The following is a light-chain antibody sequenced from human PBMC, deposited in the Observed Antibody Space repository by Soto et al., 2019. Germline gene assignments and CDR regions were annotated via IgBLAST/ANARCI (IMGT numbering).Light chain of an antibody. CDR3: QVYGSSPKT. CDR1: QNINRY. Sequence: EIVLTQSPATLSLSPGGRATLSCRASQNINRYLAWYHQKPGQPPRLLIYDASTRATGIPARFSGSGSGTDFTLTISSLEPGDFAVYYCQVYGSSPKTFGQGTKVDIK. V-gene: IGKV3-11*01. CDR2: DAS. J-gene: IGKJ1*01.